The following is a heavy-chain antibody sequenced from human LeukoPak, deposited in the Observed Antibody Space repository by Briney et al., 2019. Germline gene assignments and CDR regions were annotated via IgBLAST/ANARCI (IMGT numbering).Heavy chain of an antibody. Sequence: PSETLSLTCTVSGDSITSGTYYWSWIRQYPGKGLEWIGYIYDSGNTYYNPSLRSRVTISVDTSKNQFSLKLSSVTAADMAVYYCAREIRWMTAVTTDWYFDLWGRGTLVTVSS. CDR2: IYDSGNT. CDR3: AREIRWMTAVTTDWYFDL. V-gene: IGHV4-31*03. D-gene: IGHD4-17*01. CDR1: GDSITSGTYY. J-gene: IGHJ2*01.